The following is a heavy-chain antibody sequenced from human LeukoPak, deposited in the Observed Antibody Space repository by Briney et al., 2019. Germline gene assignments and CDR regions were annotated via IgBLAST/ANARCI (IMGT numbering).Heavy chain of an antibody. CDR1: GFSFSSYA. Sequence: GGSLRLSCAASGFSFSSYAMSWVRQAPGKGLEWVSAISGSGGSTYYADSVKGRFTISRDNSKNTLYLQMNSLRAEHTAVYYCAKARAEIWFDPWGQGTLVSVSS. CDR3: AKARAEIWFDP. CDR2: ISGSGGST. J-gene: IGHJ5*02. D-gene: IGHD1-14*01. V-gene: IGHV3-23*01.